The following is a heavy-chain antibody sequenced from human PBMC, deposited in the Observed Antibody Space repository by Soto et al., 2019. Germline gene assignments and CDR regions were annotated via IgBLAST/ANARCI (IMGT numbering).Heavy chain of an antibody. V-gene: IGHV1-2*02. CDR1: GYTFTGYY. CDR3: ARAGVVVPAANFDYYYGMDV. D-gene: IGHD2-2*01. J-gene: IGHJ6*02. Sequence: ASVKVSCKASGYTFTGYYMHWVRQAPGQGLEWMGWINPNSGGTNYAQKFQGRVTMTRDTSISTAYMELSRLRSDDTAVYYCARAGVVVPAANFDYYYGMDVWGQGTTVTVSS. CDR2: INPNSGGT.